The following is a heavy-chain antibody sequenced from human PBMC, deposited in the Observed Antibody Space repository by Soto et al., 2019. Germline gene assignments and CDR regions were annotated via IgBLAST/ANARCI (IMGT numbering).Heavy chain of an antibody. CDR2: FDPEDGET. CDR1: GYTFTDYY. V-gene: IGHV1-24*01. CDR3: ATAHVEMATINLSNDAFDI. J-gene: IGHJ3*02. D-gene: IGHD5-12*01. Sequence: ASVKVSCKASGYTFTDYYMHCVRQAPGKGLEWMGGFDPEDGETIYAQKFQGRVTMTEDTSTDTAYMELSSLRSEDTAVYYCATAHVEMATINLSNDAFDIWGQGTMVTVS.